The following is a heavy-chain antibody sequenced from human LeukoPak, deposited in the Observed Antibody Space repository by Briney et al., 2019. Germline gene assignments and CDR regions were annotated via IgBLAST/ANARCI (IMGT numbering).Heavy chain of an antibody. CDR3: VRVSGYNYGPLDAFDI. J-gene: IGHJ3*02. CDR1: GDSISSNNYY. V-gene: IGHV4-39*07. Sequence: SETLSLTCTVSGDSISSNNYYWGWIRQPPGKELEWIGSIYYTGTTYYNPSLKSRVTISVDTTKNQLSLKVSSTIAADTAVYYCVRVSGYNYGPLDAFDIWGQGTMVTVSS. D-gene: IGHD5-18*01. CDR2: IYYTGTT.